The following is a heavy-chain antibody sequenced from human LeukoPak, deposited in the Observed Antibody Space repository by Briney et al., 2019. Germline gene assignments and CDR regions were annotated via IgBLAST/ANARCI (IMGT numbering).Heavy chain of an antibody. CDR3: AREFSSSSRSIYYMDV. V-gene: IGHV1-69*05. D-gene: IGHD6-13*01. J-gene: IGHJ6*03. CDR1: GGTFSSYA. Sequence: GSSVKVSCKASGGTFSSYAISWVRQAPGQGLEWMGGIIPIFGTANYAQKFQGRVTITTDESTSTAYMELSSLRSEGTAVYYCAREFSSSSRSIYYMDVWGKGTTVTVSS. CDR2: IIPIFGTA.